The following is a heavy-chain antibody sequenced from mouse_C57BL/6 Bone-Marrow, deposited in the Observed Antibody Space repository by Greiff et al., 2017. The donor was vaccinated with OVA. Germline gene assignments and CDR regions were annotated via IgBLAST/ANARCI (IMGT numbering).Heavy chain of an antibody. V-gene: IGHV1-81*01. J-gene: IGHJ4*01. D-gene: IGHD2-4*01. CDR1: GYTFTSYG. Sequence: VQRVESGAELARPGASVKLSCKASGYTFTSYGISWVKQRTGQGLEWIGEIYPRSGNTYYNEKFKGKATLTADKSSSTAYMELRSLTSEDSAVYFCARGIMIPHYAMDYWGQGTSVTVSS. CDR3: ARGIMIPHYAMDY. CDR2: IYPRSGNT.